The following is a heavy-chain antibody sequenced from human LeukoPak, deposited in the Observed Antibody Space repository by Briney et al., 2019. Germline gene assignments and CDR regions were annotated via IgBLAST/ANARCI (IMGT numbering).Heavy chain of an antibody. J-gene: IGHJ4*02. CDR2: FYYSGST. CDR1: GGSFSTYY. D-gene: IGHD1-26*01. V-gene: IGHV4-59*01. CDR3: ARGQGGNYYLNYFDY. Sequence: SETLSLTCTVTGGSFSTYYWSWIRQPPGKGLEWIGHFYYSGSTNYNPSPKSRVTISVDTSRNQFSLKLTSVTAADTAVYYCARGQGGNYYLNYFDYWGQGALVTVSS.